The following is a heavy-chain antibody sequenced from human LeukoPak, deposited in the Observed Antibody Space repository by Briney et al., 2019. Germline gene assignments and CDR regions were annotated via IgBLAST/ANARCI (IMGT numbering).Heavy chain of an antibody. CDR1: GFTFSNYA. CDR2: ISVGSGTI. D-gene: IGHD3-16*01. V-gene: IGHV3-48*01. J-gene: IGHJ5*02. CDR3: AGGRFSKSSNCFDP. Sequence: GGSLRLSCAASGFTFSNYAMNWVRQAPGKGLEWLSYISVGSGTIYYADSVKGRFTISRDNAKNSLYLQMNSLRAEDTAVYYCAGGRFSKSSNCFDPWGQGTLVTVSS.